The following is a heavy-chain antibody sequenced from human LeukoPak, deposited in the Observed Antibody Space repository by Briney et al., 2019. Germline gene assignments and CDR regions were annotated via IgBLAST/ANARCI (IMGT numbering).Heavy chain of an antibody. CDR1: GFIFSRYT. CDR3: ARGWGPGIAAAVYY. J-gene: IGHJ4*02. CDR2: ISRTSDYI. Sequence: PGGSLRLSCAASGFIFSRYTINWVRQAPGKGLEWVSSISRTSDYIHYAGSVKGRFTISRDNARNSLYLQMNSLRAEDTAVYYCARGWGPGIAAAVYYWGQGTLVTVSS. V-gene: IGHV3-21*04. D-gene: IGHD6-13*01.